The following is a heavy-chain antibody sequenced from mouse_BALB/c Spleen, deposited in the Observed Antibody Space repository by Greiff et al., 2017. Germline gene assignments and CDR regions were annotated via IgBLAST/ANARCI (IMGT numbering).Heavy chain of an antibody. CDR1: GFTFSSYA. CDR3: ARGGTTAPYAMDY. Sequence: EVQGVESGGGLVKPGGSLKLSCAASGFTFSSYAMSWVRQSPEKRLEWVAEISSGGSYTYYPDTVTGRFTISRDNAKDTLYLEMSSLRSEDTAMYYCARGGTTAPYAMDYWGQGTSVTVSS. D-gene: IGHD1-2*01. V-gene: IGHV5-9-4*01. J-gene: IGHJ4*01. CDR2: ISSGGSYT.